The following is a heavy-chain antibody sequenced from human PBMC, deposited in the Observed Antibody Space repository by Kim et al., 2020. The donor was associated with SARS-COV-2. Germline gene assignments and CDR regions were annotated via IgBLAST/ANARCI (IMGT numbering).Heavy chain of an antibody. V-gene: IGHV4-59*01. Sequence: PTLKSRVTRSVDTSKNQFSLKLSSVTAADTAVYYCARDRTVGATSWYFDLWGRGTLVTVSS. D-gene: IGHD1-26*01. CDR3: ARDRTVGATSWYFDL. J-gene: IGHJ2*01.